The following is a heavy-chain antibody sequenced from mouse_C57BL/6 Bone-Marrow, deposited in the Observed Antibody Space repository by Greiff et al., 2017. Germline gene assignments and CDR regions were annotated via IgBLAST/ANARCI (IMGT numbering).Heavy chain of an antibody. Sequence: QVQLQQSGAELVRPGTSEKLSCKASGYTFTSYWMHWVKQRPGQGLEWIGVIDPSDSYTNYNQKFKGKATLTVDTSSSTAYMQLSSLTSEDSAVYYGARGGNYYGRGGNYWGQGTTLTVSS. D-gene: IGHD1-1*01. CDR3: ARGGNYYGRGGNY. CDR2: IDPSDSYT. CDR1: GYTFTSYW. J-gene: IGHJ2*01. V-gene: IGHV1-59*01.